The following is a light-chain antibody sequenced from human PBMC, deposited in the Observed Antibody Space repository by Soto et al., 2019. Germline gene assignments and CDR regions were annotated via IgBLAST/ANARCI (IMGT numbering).Light chain of an antibody. CDR3: QKYNNAWT. CDR1: QAISTY. Sequence: DIQMTQSPSSLSASVGDRVTITCRASQAISTYLAWYQQKPGQVPKLLIYSASILQSGVPSRFSGSGSGTDFTLTISSMQPEDVATYYCQKYNNAWTLGQGTKVDIK. CDR2: SAS. V-gene: IGKV1-27*01. J-gene: IGKJ1*01.